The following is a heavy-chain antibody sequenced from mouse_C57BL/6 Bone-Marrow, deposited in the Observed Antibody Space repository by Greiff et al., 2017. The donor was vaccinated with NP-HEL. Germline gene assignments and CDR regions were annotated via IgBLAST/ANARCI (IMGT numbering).Heavy chain of an antibody. D-gene: IGHD1-1*01. CDR3: AREYGSPFAY. V-gene: IGHV5-4*01. J-gene: IGHJ3*01. CDR1: GFTFSSYA. CDR2: ISDGGSYT. Sequence: EVKVVESGGGLVKPGGSLKLSCAASGFTFSSYAMYWVRQTPEQRLEWVATISDGGSYTYYPDNVKGPFTLSRDNAKNNLYLQMDHLKSEDTAMYYCAREYGSPFAYWGQGTLVTVSA.